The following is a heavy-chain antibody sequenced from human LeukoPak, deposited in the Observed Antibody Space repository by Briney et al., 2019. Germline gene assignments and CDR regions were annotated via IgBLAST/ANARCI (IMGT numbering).Heavy chain of an antibody. Sequence: GGSLRLSCAASGLTFSSYAMSWVRQAPGKGLEWVSAISGSGSSTYYADSVKGRFTISRDNSKNTLYLQMNSLRAEDTAVYYCAKSTGLVVVAAIDSWGQGTLVTVSS. CDR1: GLTFSSYA. D-gene: IGHD2-15*01. CDR2: ISGSGSST. J-gene: IGHJ4*02. CDR3: AKSTGLVVVAAIDS. V-gene: IGHV3-23*01.